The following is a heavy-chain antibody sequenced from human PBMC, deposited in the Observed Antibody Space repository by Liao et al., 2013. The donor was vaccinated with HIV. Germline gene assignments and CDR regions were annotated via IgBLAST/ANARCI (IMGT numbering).Heavy chain of an antibody. CDR3: ARDTKSATLDY. D-gene: IGHD2-8*01. J-gene: IGHJ4*02. V-gene: IGHV4-39*07. CDR1: GGSINTSNFS. CDR2: IFYSGRT. Sequence: QVQLQESGPGLVKPSETLSLTCNVSGGSINTSNFSWGWIRQPPGKGLEWVGGIFYSGRTSSNPSLKSRVTISLDTPKNQFSLKVSSVTAADTAVYYCARDTKSATLDYWGQGTLVTVSS.